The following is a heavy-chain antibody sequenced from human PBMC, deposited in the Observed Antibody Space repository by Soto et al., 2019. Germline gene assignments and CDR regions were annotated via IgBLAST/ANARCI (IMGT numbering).Heavy chain of an antibody. CDR2: IYHSGST. J-gene: IGHJ5*02. Sequence: SETLSLTCTVSGGSISSYYWSWIRQPPGKGLEWIGYIYHSGSTYYNPSLKSRVTISVDRSKNQFSLKLSSVTAADTAVHYCARELTLHLWGQGTLVTVSS. CDR3: ARELTLHL. V-gene: IGHV4-59*01. CDR1: GGSISSYY.